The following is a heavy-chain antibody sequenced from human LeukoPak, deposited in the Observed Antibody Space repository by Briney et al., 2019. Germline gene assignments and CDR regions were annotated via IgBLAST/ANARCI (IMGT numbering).Heavy chain of an antibody. D-gene: IGHD1-26*01. V-gene: IGHV3-9*01. CDR1: GFTFEDYA. Sequence: PGGSLRLSCAASGFTFEDYAMHWVRQTPGKGLDWVAVISWNSGSINYADSVKGRFAISRDNAKNSLYLQMNSLRVEDTAFYYCVKERSGTGYHDYWAREPWSPSPQ. J-gene: IGHJ4*02. CDR2: ISWNSGSI. CDR3: VKERSGTGYHDY.